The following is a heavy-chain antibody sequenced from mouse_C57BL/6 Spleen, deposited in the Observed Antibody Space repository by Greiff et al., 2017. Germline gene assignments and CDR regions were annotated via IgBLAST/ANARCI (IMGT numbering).Heavy chain of an antibody. J-gene: IGHJ3*01. CDR1: GYTFTSYW. D-gene: IGHD1-1*01. Sequence: QVQLQQSGTELVKPGASVKLSCKASGYTFTSYWMHWVKQRPGQGLEWIGNINPSNGGTNYNEKFKSKATLTVDKSSSTAYMQLSSLTSEDSAVYYCAISSYGSPWFAYWGQGTLVTVSA. CDR2: INPSNGGT. V-gene: IGHV1-53*01. CDR3: AISSYGSPWFAY.